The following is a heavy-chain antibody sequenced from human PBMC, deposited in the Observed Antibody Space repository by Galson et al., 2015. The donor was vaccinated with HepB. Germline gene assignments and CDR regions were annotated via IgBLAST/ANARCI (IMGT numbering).Heavy chain of an antibody. V-gene: IGHV1-69*13. D-gene: IGHD6-13*01. CDR3: ASTSGGAAAAGYYYYYYYMDV. CDR1: GGTFSSYA. Sequence: SVKVSCKASGGTFSSYAISWVRQAPGQGLEWMGGIIPIFGTANYAQKFQGRVTITADESTSTAYMELSSLRSEDAAVYYCASTSGGAAAAGYYYYYYYMDVWGKGTTVTVSS. CDR2: IIPIFGTA. J-gene: IGHJ6*03.